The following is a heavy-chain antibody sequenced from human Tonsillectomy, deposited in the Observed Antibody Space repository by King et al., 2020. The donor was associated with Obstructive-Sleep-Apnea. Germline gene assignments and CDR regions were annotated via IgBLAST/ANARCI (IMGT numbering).Heavy chain of an antibody. CDR3: AMVEPKSSSWYYAFDI. CDR1: GFTFSSNW. CDR2: INGDGGST. Sequence: VQLVESGGGLVQPGGSLRLSCAASGFTFSSNWMHWVRQAPGKGLGWVSHINGDGGSTTYADSVRGRFTISRDNAKNTLYLQMNSLRAEDTAVYYCAMVEPKSSSWYYAFDIWGLGTMVTVSS. D-gene: IGHD6-13*01. V-gene: IGHV3-74*01. J-gene: IGHJ3*02.